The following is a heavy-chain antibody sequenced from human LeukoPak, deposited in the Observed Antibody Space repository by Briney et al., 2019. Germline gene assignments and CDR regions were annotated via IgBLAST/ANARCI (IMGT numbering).Heavy chain of an antibody. CDR3: ARDNQWNY. D-gene: IGHD2-8*01. CDR1: RYTFTIYY. J-gene: IGHJ4*02. V-gene: IGHV1-46*01. CDR2: INPSGGNT. Sequence: SVNLSCKSSRYTFTIYYIHCVRHAAGQGREWGGIINPSGGNTSYAQKFQGRVTMTRDMSTSTVYMELSSLRSEDTAVYYCARDNQWNYWGQGTLVTVSS.